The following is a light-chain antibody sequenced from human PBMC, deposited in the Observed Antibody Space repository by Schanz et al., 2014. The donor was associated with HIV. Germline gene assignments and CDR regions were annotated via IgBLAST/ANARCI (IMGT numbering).Light chain of an antibody. Sequence: QSALTQPRSVPGFPGQSVTISCTGTSSDVGGYDYVSWYQQHPGKAPTVMIYDVNNRPSGVSNRFSGSKSGNTASLTISGLQAEDEADYYCSSYTRADTWVFGGGTKVTVL. CDR2: DVN. CDR3: SSYTRADTWV. J-gene: IGLJ3*02. CDR1: SSDVGGYDY. V-gene: IGLV2-14*03.